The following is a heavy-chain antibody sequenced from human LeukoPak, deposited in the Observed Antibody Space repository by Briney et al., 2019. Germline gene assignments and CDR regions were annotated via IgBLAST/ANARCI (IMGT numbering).Heavy chain of an antibody. D-gene: IGHD2-2*01. J-gene: IGHJ4*02. CDR2: ISRGSSTI. V-gene: IGHV3-48*01. CDR1: GVTFSSYT. Sequence: GGSLRLSCAVSGVTFSSYTMNWVRQAPGKGLEWVSYISRGSSTIYYADSVKGRFTISRDNAKNSLYLQMNSLRAEDTAVYYCARVRDAYNYFDSWGQGTLVTVSS. CDR3: ARVRDAYNYFDS.